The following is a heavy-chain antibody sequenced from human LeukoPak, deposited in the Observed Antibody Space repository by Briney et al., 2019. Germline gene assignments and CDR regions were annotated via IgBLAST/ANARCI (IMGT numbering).Heavy chain of an antibody. D-gene: IGHD6-19*01. J-gene: IGHJ4*02. CDR3: ARVVYSSGWYSTYYFDY. V-gene: IGHV1-2*02. Sequence: ASVNVSCKASGYTFTGYYMHWVRQAPGQGLEWMRWINPNSGGTNYAKKFRGRVTMTRDTSISTAYMELSRLRSDDPAVYYCARVVYSSGWYSTYYFDYWGQGTLVTVSS. CDR1: GYTFTGYY. CDR2: INPNSGGT.